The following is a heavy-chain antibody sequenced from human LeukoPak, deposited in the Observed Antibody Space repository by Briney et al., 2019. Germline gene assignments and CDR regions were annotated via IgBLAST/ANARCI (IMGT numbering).Heavy chain of an antibody. D-gene: IGHD1-7*01. V-gene: IGHV3-64D*06. CDR2: INDNGGST. CDR1: GFTFSSHA. Sequence: GGSLRLSCAASGFTFSSHAMLWVRQAPGKGLEYVSVINDNGGSTYYADSVKGRFTISRDNSKNTLYLQMSSLRAEDTAIYYCVKVEGSTGVNYYFDYWGQGTLVTVSS. CDR3: VKVEGSTGVNYYFDY. J-gene: IGHJ4*02.